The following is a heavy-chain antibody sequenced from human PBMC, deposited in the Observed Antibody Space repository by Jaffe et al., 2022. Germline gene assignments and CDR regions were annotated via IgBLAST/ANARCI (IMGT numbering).Heavy chain of an antibody. CDR3: ASDLGPLAAAGISYYYYMDV. CDR2: IIPIFGTA. V-gene: IGHV1-69*01. CDR1: GGTFSSYA. J-gene: IGHJ6*03. Sequence: QVQLVQSGAEVKKPGSSVKVSCKASGGTFSSYAISWVRQAPGQGLEWMGGIIPIFGTANYAQKFQGRVTITADESTSTAYMELSSLRSEDTAVYYCASDLGPLAAAGISYYYYMDVWGKGTTVTVSS. D-gene: IGHD6-13*01.